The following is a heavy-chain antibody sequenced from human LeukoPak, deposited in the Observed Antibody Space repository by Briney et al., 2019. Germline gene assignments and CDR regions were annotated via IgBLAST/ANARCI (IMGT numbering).Heavy chain of an antibody. CDR2: TYYRSKWYN. Sequence: SQTLSLTCAISGDSVSSNSAAWNWIRQSPSRGLDWLGSTYYRSKWYNDYAVSVKSRITINPDTSKNQFSLQLNSVTPEDTAVYYCAREGIAAAGMYYYYYYMDVWGKGTTVTVSS. V-gene: IGHV6-1*01. D-gene: IGHD6-13*01. CDR3: AREGIAAAGMYYYYYYMDV. J-gene: IGHJ6*03. CDR1: GDSVSSNSAA.